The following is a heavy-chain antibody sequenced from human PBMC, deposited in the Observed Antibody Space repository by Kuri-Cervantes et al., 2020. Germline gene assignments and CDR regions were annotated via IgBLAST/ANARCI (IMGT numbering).Heavy chain of an antibody. CDR2: IYYSGST. V-gene: IGHV4-61*01. J-gene: IGHJ5*02. CDR1: GGSVSSGSYY. CDR3: ARDGRRGGSDINWFDP. D-gene: IGHD2-15*01. Sequence: GSLRLTCTVSGGSVSSGSYYWSWIRQPPGKGLEWIGYIYYSGSTNYNPSIKSRVTISVDTSKNQFSLKLSSVTAADTAVYYCARDGRRGGSDINWFDPWGQGTLVTVSS.